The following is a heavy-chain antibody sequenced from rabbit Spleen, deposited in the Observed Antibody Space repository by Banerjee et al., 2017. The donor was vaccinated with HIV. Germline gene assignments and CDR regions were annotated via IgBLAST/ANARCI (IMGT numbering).Heavy chain of an antibody. J-gene: IGHJ6*01. Sequence: QSLEESGGDLVKPGASLTLTCTASGFDFSSSSYLCWVRQAPGKGLEWIACIDTGSSGFTYSATWAKGRFTCSKTSSTTVTLQMTSLTVADTATYFCARDTGSSFSSYGMDLWGQGTLVTVS. CDR1: GFDFSSSSY. CDR3: ARDTGSSFSSYGMDL. V-gene: IGHV1S40*01. D-gene: IGHD8-1*01. CDR2: IDTGSSGFT.